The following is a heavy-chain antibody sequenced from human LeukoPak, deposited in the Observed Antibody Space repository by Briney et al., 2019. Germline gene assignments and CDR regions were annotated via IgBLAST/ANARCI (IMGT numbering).Heavy chain of an antibody. D-gene: IGHD2-15*01. Sequence: TGGSLRLSCAASGFTFSSYAMHWVRQAPGKGLEWVAVISYDGSNKYYADSVKGRFTISRDNSKNTLYLQMNSLRAEDTAVYYCARDWRGYCSGGSCYEGDWFDPWGQGTQVTVSS. V-gene: IGHV3-30-3*01. CDR1: GFTFSSYA. J-gene: IGHJ5*02. CDR3: ARDWRGYCSGGSCYEGDWFDP. CDR2: ISYDGSNK.